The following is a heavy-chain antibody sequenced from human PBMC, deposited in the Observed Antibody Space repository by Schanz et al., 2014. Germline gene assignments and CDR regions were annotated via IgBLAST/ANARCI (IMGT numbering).Heavy chain of an antibody. V-gene: IGHV3-23*01. CDR2: ISGSGGST. CDR1: GFTFSSYA. J-gene: IGHJ4*02. D-gene: IGHD3-22*01. CDR3: ARVDSSGYFFDN. Sequence: EVQLLESGGGLVQPGGSLRLSCAASGFTFSSYAMSWVRQAPGKGLEWVSAISGSGGSTYYADSVRGRFTMSRDNSKNTVHLQMSSLRVEDTAVYYCARVDSSGYFFDNWGQGTRXTVSS.